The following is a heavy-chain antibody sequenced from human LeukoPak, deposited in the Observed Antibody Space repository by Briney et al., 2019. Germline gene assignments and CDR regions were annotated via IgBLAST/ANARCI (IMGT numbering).Heavy chain of an antibody. Sequence: SETLSLTCTVSGGSISSGSYYWSWIRQPAGKGLEWIGRIYSSGSTNYNPSLKSRVTISVDTSKNQFSLKLSSVTAADTAVYYCARELRDAFDIWGQGTMVTVSS. V-gene: IGHV4-61*02. CDR1: GGSISSGSYY. D-gene: IGHD4-17*01. CDR3: ARELRDAFDI. J-gene: IGHJ3*02. CDR2: IYSSGST.